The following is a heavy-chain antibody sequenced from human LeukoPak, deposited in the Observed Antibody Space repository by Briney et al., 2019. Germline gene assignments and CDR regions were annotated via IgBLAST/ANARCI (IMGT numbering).Heavy chain of an antibody. V-gene: IGHV1-18*04. J-gene: IGHJ5*02. CDR2: ISGYNGNT. CDR3: ARDAREVLLWFGEFFP. CDR1: GYTFTGYY. D-gene: IGHD3-10*01. Sequence: ASVKVSCKASGYTFTGYYMHWVRQAPGQGLEWMGWISGYNGNTNYAQKFQGRVTMTTDTSTSTAYMELRSLRSDDTAVFYCARDAREVLLWFGEFFPWGQGTLVTVSS.